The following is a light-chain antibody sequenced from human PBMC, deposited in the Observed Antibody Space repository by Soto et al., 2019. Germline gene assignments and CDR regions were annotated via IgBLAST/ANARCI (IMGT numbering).Light chain of an antibody. CDR2: KAS. CDR1: QSISSW. CDR3: QQYNSYTFWT. J-gene: IGKJ1*01. Sequence: DIQMTQSPSTLSASVGDRVTITCRASQSISSWLAWYQQKPGKAPKLLIYKASSLESAVPSRFSGSGSGTEFTLTISSLQPDDFATYYCQQYNSYTFWTFGQGTKVEIK. V-gene: IGKV1-5*03.